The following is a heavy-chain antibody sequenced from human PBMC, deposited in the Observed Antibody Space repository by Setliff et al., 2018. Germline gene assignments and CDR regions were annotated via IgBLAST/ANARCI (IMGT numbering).Heavy chain of an antibody. Sequence: RASVKVSCKTSGYTFTTYGISWLRQAPGQGLEWMGWISVYSGDASYVQKFRGRVTMTADTSTSTVYMELRSLRSDDTAVYFCARDPTNHFWSAYWPFWGQGTLVTVSS. CDR1: GYTFTTYG. J-gene: IGHJ4*02. D-gene: IGHD3-3*02. CDR2: ISVYSGDA. CDR3: ARDPTNHFWSAYWPF. V-gene: IGHV1-18*01.